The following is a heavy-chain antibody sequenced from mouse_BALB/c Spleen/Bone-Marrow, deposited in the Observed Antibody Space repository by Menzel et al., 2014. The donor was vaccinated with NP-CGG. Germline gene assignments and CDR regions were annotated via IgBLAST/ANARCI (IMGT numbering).Heavy chain of an antibody. CDR3: ATGTWYFDY. CDR2: ISYSGST. V-gene: IGHV3-2*02. J-gene: IGHJ2*01. CDR1: GYSITSDYA. Sequence: EVMLVESGPGLVKPSQSLSLTCTVTGYSITSDYAWNWIRQFPENKLEWMGYISYSGSTSYNPSLKSRISITRDTSKNQFFLQLNSVTTEDTATYYCATGTWYFDYWGQGTTLTVSS. D-gene: IGHD4-1*01.